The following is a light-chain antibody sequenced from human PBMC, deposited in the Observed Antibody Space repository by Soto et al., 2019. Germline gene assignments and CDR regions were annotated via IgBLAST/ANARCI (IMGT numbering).Light chain of an antibody. J-gene: IGKJ2*01. CDR3: QQYDNWPPYT. CDR2: GAS. V-gene: IGKV3-15*01. Sequence: EIVMTQSPATLSVSPGERVTLSCRASQTVSSNLAWYQQKPGQAPRLLIYGASTRATDIPARFSGSGSGTEFTLTISSLQSEDFAVYYCQQYDNWPPYTFGQGTKLEIK. CDR1: QTVSSN.